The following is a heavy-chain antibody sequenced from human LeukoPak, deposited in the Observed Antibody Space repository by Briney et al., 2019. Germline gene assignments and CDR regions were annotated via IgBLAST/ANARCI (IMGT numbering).Heavy chain of an antibody. CDR2: ISGSGGST. Sequence: PGGSLRLSCAASGFTFSSYAMSWVRQAPGKGLEWVSAISGSGGSTYYADSVKGRFTISRDNSKNTLYLQMNSLRAEDTAVYYCAKSRTTRSLTGYSSSCPDYWGQGTLVTVSS. D-gene: IGHD6-13*01. CDR3: AKSRTTRSLTGYSSSCPDY. CDR1: GFTFSSYA. J-gene: IGHJ4*02. V-gene: IGHV3-23*01.